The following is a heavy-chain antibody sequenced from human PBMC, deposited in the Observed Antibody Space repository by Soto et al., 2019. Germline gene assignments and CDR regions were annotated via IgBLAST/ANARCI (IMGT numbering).Heavy chain of an antibody. J-gene: IGHJ4*02. Sequence: PSETLSLTCAVSGYSISSGYYWGWIRHPPGKGLEWIGSIYHSGSTYYNPSLKSRVTISVDTSKNQFSLKLSSVTAADTAVYYCARDRAMIVVVMQGFDYWGQGTLVTVS. D-gene: IGHD3-22*01. CDR1: GYSISSGYY. CDR3: ARDRAMIVVVMQGFDY. CDR2: IYHSGST. V-gene: IGHV4-38-2*02.